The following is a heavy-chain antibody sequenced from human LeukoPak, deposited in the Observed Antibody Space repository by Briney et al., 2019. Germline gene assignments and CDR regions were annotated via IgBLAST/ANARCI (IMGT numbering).Heavy chain of an antibody. Sequence: GGSLRLSCAASGFIFSNFAMHWVRQAPGKGLEWVAPISYDGGKKYYADFVKGRFTISRDNHRDTLYLQMDSLSPDDTAVYYCARGPYHSDTSGYTNSWGQGTLVTVSS. CDR2: ISYDGGKK. V-gene: IGHV3-30*04. CDR3: ARGPYHSDTSGYTNS. CDR1: GFIFSNFA. J-gene: IGHJ4*02. D-gene: IGHD3-22*01.